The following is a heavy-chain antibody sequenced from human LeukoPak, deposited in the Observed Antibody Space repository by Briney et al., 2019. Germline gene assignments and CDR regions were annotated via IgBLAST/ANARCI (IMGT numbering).Heavy chain of an antibody. Sequence: AGGSLRLSCAASGFTFSSYGMSWVRQAPGKGLEWVSAISGSGSSTYYADSVKGRFTISRDNSKNTLYLQMNSLRAEDTAVYYCAKDYHYDSSGYIDYWGQGTLVTVSS. CDR2: ISGSGSST. V-gene: IGHV3-23*01. D-gene: IGHD3-22*01. CDR1: GFTFSSYG. J-gene: IGHJ4*02. CDR3: AKDYHYDSSGYIDY.